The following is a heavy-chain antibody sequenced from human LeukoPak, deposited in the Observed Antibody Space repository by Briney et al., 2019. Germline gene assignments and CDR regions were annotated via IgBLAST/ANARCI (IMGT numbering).Heavy chain of an antibody. Sequence: SETLSLTCTASGGSVSSGTYYWSWIRQPPGKGLEWIGYIDYIGNTNYNPSLKSRVTISVGTSKNQFSLKLTSVTAADTAVYYCARTVLAAASVFDYWGQGTLVTVSS. V-gene: IGHV4-61*01. CDR3: ARTVLAAASVFDY. D-gene: IGHD6-25*01. CDR1: GGSVSSGTYY. CDR2: IDYIGNT. J-gene: IGHJ4*02.